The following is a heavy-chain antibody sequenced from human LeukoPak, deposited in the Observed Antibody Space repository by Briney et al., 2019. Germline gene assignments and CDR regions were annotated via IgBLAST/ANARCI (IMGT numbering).Heavy chain of an antibody. CDR1: GYTFTSYG. J-gene: IGHJ4*02. V-gene: IGHV1-18*01. Sequence: ASVKVSCKASGYTFTSYGISWVRQAPGQGLGWMGWISAYNGNTNYAQKLQGRVTMTTDTSTSTAYMELRSLRSDDTAVYYCASDKMDDPSCNYFLGGQGTLVTVSP. D-gene: IGHD3-22*01. CDR3: ASDKMDDPSCNYFL. CDR2: ISAYNGNT.